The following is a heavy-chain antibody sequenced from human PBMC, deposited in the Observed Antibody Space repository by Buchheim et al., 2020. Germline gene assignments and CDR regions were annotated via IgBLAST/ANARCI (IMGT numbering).Heavy chain of an antibody. J-gene: IGHJ4*02. CDR2: ISYDGSNK. D-gene: IGHD3-3*01. CDR1: GFTFSSYG. V-gene: IGHV3-30*18. CDR3: AKDWMIFGVVIMGY. Sequence: QVQLVESGGGVVQPGRSLRLSCAASGFTFSSYGMHWVRQAPGKGLEWVAVISYDGSNKYYADSVKGRFTISRDNSKNTLYLQMNSLRAEDTAVYYCAKDWMIFGVVIMGYWGQGTL.